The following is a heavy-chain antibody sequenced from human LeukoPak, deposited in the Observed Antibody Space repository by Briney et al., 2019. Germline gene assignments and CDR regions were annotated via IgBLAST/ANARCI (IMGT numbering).Heavy chain of an antibody. V-gene: IGHV3-21*06. D-gene: IGHD3-22*01. CDR2: IFSRSESI. CDR3: ARDFFHSSESRPFDY. Sequence: GGSLRLSCAASGFTFGAYTINWVRQAPGKGQERVSCIFSRSESILYADSVKGRFTISRDNAKNLLYLRMDSLRVEDTAVYYCARDFFHSSESRPFDYWGQGTLVTVSS. CDR1: GFTFGAYT. J-gene: IGHJ4*02.